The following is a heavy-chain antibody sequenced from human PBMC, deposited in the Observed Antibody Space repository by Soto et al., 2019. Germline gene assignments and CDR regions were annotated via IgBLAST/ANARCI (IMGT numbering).Heavy chain of an antibody. Sequence: GASVKVSCKASGGTFSSYTISWVRQAPGQGLEWMGRIIPILGIAKYAQKPQGRVTMTTDTSTSTAYMELRSLRSDDTAVYYCARGGRPAHLGYFDPNMNGDYWGQGTLVTVSS. D-gene: IGHD3-9*01. CDR1: GGTFSSYT. V-gene: IGHV1-69*02. CDR3: ARGGRPAHLGYFDPNMNGDY. J-gene: IGHJ4*02. CDR2: IIPILGIA.